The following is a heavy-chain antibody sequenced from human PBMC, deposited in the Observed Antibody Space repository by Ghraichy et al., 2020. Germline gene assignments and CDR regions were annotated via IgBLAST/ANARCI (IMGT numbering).Heavy chain of an antibody. CDR3: AREQRGRWLTDH. D-gene: IGHD5-24*01. J-gene: IGHJ4*02. V-gene: IGHV3-48*02. CDR1: GFMFSAYS. CDR2: ISSSSSTM. Sequence: GGSLRLSCAASGFMFSAYSMKWVRQAPGKGLEWISYISSSSSTMYYADSVKGRFTISRDNAKNSLYLQMNSLRDEDTAVYYCAREQRGRWLTDHWGQGTLVTVSS.